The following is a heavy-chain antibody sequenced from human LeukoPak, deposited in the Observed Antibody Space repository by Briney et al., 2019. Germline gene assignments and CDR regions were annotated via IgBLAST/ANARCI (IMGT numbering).Heavy chain of an antibody. CDR1: GFTFSSYW. V-gene: IGHV3-7*01. J-gene: IGHJ1*01. CDR2: IKQDGSEK. Sequence: GGSLRLSCAASGFTFSSYWMGWVRQAPGKGLEGVANIKQDGSEKYYVDSLKGRFTISRDNAKNSLYLQMNSLRAEDTAVYYCATYSSLNRREFQFWGQGTLLTVSS. D-gene: IGHD3-22*01. CDR3: ATYSSLNRREFQF.